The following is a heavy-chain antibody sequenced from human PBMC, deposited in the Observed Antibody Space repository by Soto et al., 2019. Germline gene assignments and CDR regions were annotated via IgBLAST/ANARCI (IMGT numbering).Heavy chain of an antibody. CDR1: GFTFSSYA. CDR2: ISGSGGST. Sequence: EVQLLESGGGLVQPGGSLRLSCAASGFTFSSYAMSWVRQAPGKGLEWVSAISGSGGSTYYADSVKGRFTISRDNSKNTLYLQMNSLRAEDTAVYYCAKHAHWYNWNYEAFDIWGQGTMVTVSS. V-gene: IGHV3-23*01. D-gene: IGHD1-7*01. J-gene: IGHJ3*02. CDR3: AKHAHWYNWNYEAFDI.